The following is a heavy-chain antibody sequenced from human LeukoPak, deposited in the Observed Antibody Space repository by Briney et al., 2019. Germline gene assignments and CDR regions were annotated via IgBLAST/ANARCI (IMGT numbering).Heavy chain of an antibody. Sequence: GGSLRLSCAASGFTFSSYAMSWVRQAPGKGLEWVSAISGSGGSTYYADSVKGRFTISRDNSKNTLYLQMNSLRAEDTAVYYCARDSDGDYGGGFDYWGQGTLVTVSS. CDR1: GFTFSSYA. CDR2: ISGSGGST. J-gene: IGHJ4*02. D-gene: IGHD4-17*01. CDR3: ARDSDGDYGGGFDY. V-gene: IGHV3-23*01.